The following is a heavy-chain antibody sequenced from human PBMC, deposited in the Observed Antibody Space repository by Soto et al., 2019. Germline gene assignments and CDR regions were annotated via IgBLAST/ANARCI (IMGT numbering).Heavy chain of an antibody. Sequence: SETLSLTCTVSGGSISSGGYYWSWIRQHPGKGLEWIGYIYYSGSTYYNPSLKSRVTISVDTSKNQFSLKLSSVTAADTAVYYCARAASDYDFWCGPYFDYWGQGTLVTVSS. CDR3: ARAASDYDFWCGPYFDY. J-gene: IGHJ4*02. V-gene: IGHV4-31*03. CDR2: IYYSGST. CDR1: GGSISSGGYY. D-gene: IGHD3-3*01.